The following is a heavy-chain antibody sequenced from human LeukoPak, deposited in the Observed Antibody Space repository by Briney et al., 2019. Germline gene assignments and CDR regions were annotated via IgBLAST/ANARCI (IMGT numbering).Heavy chain of an antibody. V-gene: IGHV4-39*01. D-gene: IGHD3-10*01. J-gene: IGHJ4*02. CDR2: IYYSGST. CDR3: ARTRYYYNSRSYGAPYYFDY. Sequence: SETLSLTCAVYGGSFNGYYWGWIRQPPGKGLEWIGSIYYSGSTYYNPSLKSRVTISVDTSKNQFSLKLSSVTAADTAVYYCARTRYYYNSRSYGAPYYFDYWGQGTLVTVSS. CDR1: GGSFNGYY.